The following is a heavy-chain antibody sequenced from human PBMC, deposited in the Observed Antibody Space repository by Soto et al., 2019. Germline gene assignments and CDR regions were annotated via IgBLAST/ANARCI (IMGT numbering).Heavy chain of an antibody. D-gene: IGHD3-3*01. CDR3: AKAGFWSGYSSLVDT. CDR1: GFTFDDYA. V-gene: IGHV3-9*01. J-gene: IGHJ5*02. Sequence: EVQLVESGGGLVQPGRSLRLSCAASGFTFDDYAMHWVRQAPGKGLEWVAGISWSSGSIGYADSVKGRFTISSDNAKNSLNLQKNSLRSQDTALYYCAKAGFWSGYSSLVDTWGQGTLVTVSS. CDR2: ISWSSGSI.